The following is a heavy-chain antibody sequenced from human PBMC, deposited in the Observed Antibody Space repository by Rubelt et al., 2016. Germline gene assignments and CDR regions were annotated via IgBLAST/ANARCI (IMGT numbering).Heavy chain of an antibody. CDR1: GFTFSSHV. Sequence: QVQLVESGGGVVQPGRSLRLSCAASGFTFSSHVMHWVRQAPGRGLEWVAVVSSDGNNKYYADSVKGRFTISRDNSKNTLYLQMNSLGAEETAVYYCASGNSDGWDLDCWGQGTLVTVFS. CDR3: ASGNSDGWDLDC. V-gene: IGHV3-30*04. D-gene: IGHD6-19*01. CDR2: VSSDGNNK. J-gene: IGHJ4*02.